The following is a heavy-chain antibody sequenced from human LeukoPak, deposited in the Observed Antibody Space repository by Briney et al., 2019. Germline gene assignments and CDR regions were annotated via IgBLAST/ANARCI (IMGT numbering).Heavy chain of an antibody. CDR3: ARVTYFYYSGTNYNPGAVLDD. V-gene: IGHV1-46*01. Sequence: ASVKVSCKTSGYTFTGYYMHWVRQAPGQGLEWMGIINPSGGSTSYAQKFQGRVTMTRGTSTSTVYMELSSLRSEDTAVYYCARVTYFYYSGTNYNPGAVLDDWGQGTLVTVSS. J-gene: IGHJ4*02. CDR1: GYTFTGYY. D-gene: IGHD3-10*01. CDR2: INPSGGST.